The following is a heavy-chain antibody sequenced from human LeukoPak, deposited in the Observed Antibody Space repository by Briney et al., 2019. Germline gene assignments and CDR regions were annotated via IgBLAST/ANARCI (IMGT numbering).Heavy chain of an antibody. CDR2: ISYDGSNK. CDR1: GFTFSSYG. Sequence: PGRSLRLSCAASGFTFSSYGMHWVRQAPGKGLEWVAVISYDGSNKYYADSVKGRFTISRDNSKNTLYLQMNSLRAEDTAVYYCARRLYCTSSSCHTGPDAFDIWGQGTMVTVSS. D-gene: IGHD2-2*02. J-gene: IGHJ3*02. CDR3: ARRLYCTSSSCHTGPDAFDI. V-gene: IGHV3-30*03.